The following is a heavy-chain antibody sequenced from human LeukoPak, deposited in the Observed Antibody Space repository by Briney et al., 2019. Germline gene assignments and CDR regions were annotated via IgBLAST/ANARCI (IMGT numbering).Heavy chain of an antibody. Sequence: GGSLRLSCVASGFTFGTYWMHWVRQGPEKGLVWVAGITNDGTTGYADSVKGRFTISRDSAKSTVYLQMDSLSSEDTAVYYCGRERNFYYMDVWGKGTTVTVSS. CDR1: GFTFGTYW. CDR3: GRERNFYYMDV. J-gene: IGHJ6*03. V-gene: IGHV3-74*01. CDR2: ITNDGTT.